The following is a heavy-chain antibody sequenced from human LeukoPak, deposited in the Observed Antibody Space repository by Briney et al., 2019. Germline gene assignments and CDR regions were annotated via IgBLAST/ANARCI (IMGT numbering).Heavy chain of an antibody. CDR1: GGTFSSYA. CDR3: AREKDYDILTGYGSNWFDP. CDR2: IIPILGIA. J-gene: IGHJ5*02. D-gene: IGHD3-9*01. Sequence: SVKVSCKASGGTFSSYAISWVRQAPGQGLERMGRIIPILGIANYAQKFQGRVTITADKSTSTAYMELSSLRSEDTAVYYCAREKDYDILTGYGSNWFDPWGQGTLVTVSS. V-gene: IGHV1-69*04.